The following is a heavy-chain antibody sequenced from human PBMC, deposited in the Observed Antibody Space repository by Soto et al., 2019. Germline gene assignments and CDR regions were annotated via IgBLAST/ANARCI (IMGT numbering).Heavy chain of an antibody. D-gene: IGHD2-2*01. CDR3: AKDYAEERVRVVPASYYFDY. J-gene: IGHJ4*02. Sequence: GASVKVSCKASGYTFTSYGISWVRQAPGQGLEWMGIINPSGGSTSYAQKFQGRVTMTRDTSTSTVYMELSSLRSEDTAVYYCAKDYAEERVRVVPASYYFDYWGQGTLVTVSS. CDR2: INPSGGST. CDR1: GYTFTSYG. V-gene: IGHV1-46*01.